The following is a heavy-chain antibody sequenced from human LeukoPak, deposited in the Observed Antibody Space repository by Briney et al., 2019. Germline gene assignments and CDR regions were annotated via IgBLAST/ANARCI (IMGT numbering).Heavy chain of an antibody. CDR3: ARDLDYYDSSGYPPDY. CDR2: INPNSGGT. Sequence: ASAKVSCKASGYTFTGYYMHWVRQAPGQGLEWMGWINPNSGGTNYAQKFQGRVTMTRDTSISTAYMELTRQRSDDTAVYYCARDLDYYDSSGYPPDYWGQGTLVTVSS. J-gene: IGHJ4*02. V-gene: IGHV1-2*02. D-gene: IGHD3-22*01. CDR1: GYTFTGYY.